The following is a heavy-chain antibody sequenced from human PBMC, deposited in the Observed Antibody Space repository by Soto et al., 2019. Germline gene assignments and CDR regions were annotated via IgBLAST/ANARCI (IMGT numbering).Heavy chain of an antibody. CDR1: GFSLTTSGVG. CDR3: AHSAIYLSTWFSFDQ. Sequence: SGPTLVNPTQTLTLTCTFSGFSLTTSGVGVGWIRQPPGKALEWLALIYWNGVKRYSPSLKSSLTITKDTSKHQVVLTMTNMDPVDTATYYCAHSAIYLSTWFSFDQWGQGTLVTVSS. CDR2: IYWNGVK. V-gene: IGHV2-5*01. D-gene: IGHD2-2*01. J-gene: IGHJ4*02.